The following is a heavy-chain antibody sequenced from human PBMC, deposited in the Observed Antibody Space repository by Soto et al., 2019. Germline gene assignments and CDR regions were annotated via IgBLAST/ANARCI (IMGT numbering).Heavy chain of an antibody. V-gene: IGHV3-21*01. D-gene: IGHD4-17*01. CDR3: ARAGNYGDYFDY. Sequence: GGSLRLSCAASGFTFSSYSMNWVRQAPGKGLEWVSSISSSSSYIYYADSVKGRFTISRDNAKNSLYLQMNSLRAEDTAVYYCARAGNYGDYFDYWGQGTLVTVSS. J-gene: IGHJ4*02. CDR1: GFTFSSYS. CDR2: ISSSSSYI.